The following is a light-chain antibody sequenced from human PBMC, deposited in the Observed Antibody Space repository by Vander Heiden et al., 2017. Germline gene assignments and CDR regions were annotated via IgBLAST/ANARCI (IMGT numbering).Light chain of an antibody. Sequence: DIVMTQSPDSLAVSLGERATINCKSSQNVLYSSNNKNYLAWYQQKPGQPPKLLIYWASTRESGVPDRFSGSGSGTDFTLTISGLQAEDVAVYYCQQDDSTPLTFGGGTKVEIK. V-gene: IGKV4-1*01. CDR2: WAS. J-gene: IGKJ4*01. CDR1: QNVLYSSNNKNY. CDR3: QQDDSTPLT.